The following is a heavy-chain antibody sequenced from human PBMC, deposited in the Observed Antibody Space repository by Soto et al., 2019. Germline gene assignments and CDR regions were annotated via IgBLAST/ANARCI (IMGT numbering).Heavy chain of an antibody. CDR3: ARDLGGWPDY. D-gene: IGHD2-15*01. J-gene: IGHJ4*02. CDR1: GYTFSNFA. V-gene: IGHV1-3*01. Sequence: ASVKVSCKASGYTFSNFAMHWVRQAPGQRLEWMGWINAGNGNTKYSQKFQGRVTITRDTSASTAYMELSSLRSEDTAVYYCARDLGGWPDYWGQGTLVTVSS. CDR2: INAGNGNT.